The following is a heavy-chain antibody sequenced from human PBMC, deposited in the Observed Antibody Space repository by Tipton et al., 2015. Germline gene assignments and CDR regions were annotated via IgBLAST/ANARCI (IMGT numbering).Heavy chain of an antibody. Sequence: TLSLTCTVSGGSISRSSYYWGWIRQPPGKGLEWIGSIYYSGSTYYNPSLKSRVTISVDTSKNQFSLNLSSVTAADTAVYYCARIRGRYVMDYWGQGTLVTVSS. J-gene: IGHJ4*02. CDR3: ARIRGRYVMDY. CDR1: GGSISRSSYY. D-gene: IGHD3-16*01. CDR2: IYYSGST. V-gene: IGHV4-39*07.